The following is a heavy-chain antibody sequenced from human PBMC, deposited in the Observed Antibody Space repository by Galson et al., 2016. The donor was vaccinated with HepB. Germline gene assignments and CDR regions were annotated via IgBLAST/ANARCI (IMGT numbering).Heavy chain of an antibody. V-gene: IGHV3-48*02. D-gene: IGHD3-3*01. CDR2: ISFSSTNI. Sequence: SLRLSCAVSGFTFRSYGMNWVRQAPGKGLEWLSYISFSSTNIHYADSVRGRFTISRNNSNNSLFLQLNRLKDEDTVVYYCAKGPAGLLDYWGQGLLVTVSS. J-gene: IGHJ4*02. CDR3: AKGPAGLLDY. CDR1: GFTFRSYG.